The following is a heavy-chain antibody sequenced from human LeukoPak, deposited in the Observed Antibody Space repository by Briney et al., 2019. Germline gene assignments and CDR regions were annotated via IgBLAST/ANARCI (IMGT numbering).Heavy chain of an antibody. CDR2: IYSGGST. D-gene: IGHD5-24*01. CDR3: ASIRDGFFFDY. V-gene: IGHV3-53*01. Sequence: GGSLRLSCAASGFTFSSYGMTWVRQAPGKGLEWVSVIYSGGSTYYADSVKGRFTISRDNSKNTLFLQMNSLRAEDTAEYYCASIRDGFFFDYWGQGTLVTVSS. J-gene: IGHJ4*02. CDR1: GFTFSSYG.